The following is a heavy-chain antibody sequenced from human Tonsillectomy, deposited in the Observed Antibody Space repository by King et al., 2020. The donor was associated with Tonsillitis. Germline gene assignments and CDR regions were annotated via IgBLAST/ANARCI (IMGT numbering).Heavy chain of an antibody. CDR2: IKSKTDGGTT. CDR3: TTDQKTPHKGLTLRRPGALPGHGDY. CDR1: GFPFNNAW. V-gene: IGHV3-15*01. D-gene: IGHD1-14*01. J-gene: IGHJ4*02. Sequence: EVQLVESGGGLVKPGGSLRLSCIVSGFPFNNAWMNWVRQAPGKGLEWVGRIKSKTDGGTTDYAAPVKGRFSVSRDDSKSTLYLQMNSLRTEDTAVYYCTTDQKTPHKGLTLRRPGALPGHGDYWGQGTLVTVSS.